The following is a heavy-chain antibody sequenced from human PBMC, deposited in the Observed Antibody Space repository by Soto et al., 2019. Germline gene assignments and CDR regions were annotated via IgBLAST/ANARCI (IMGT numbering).Heavy chain of an antibody. J-gene: IGHJ6*02. D-gene: IGHD2-2*02. V-gene: IGHV4-30-4*08. CDR2: VHSGGTY. Sequence: SETLSLTCSVSGGTVSSGDYYWHWIRQSPGKGMEWIGYVHSGGTYYYNPSLSSRVVLSVTRSKNQISLNLTSVTAADTAVYYCARDLCSSTSCYTPRTYSGMDVWGPGTTVTVSS. CDR1: GGTVSSGDYY. CDR3: ARDLCSSTSCYTPRTYSGMDV.